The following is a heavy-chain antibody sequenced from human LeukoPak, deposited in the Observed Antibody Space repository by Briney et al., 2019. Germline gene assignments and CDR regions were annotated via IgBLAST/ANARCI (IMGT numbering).Heavy chain of an antibody. CDR3: AREEVEEVATLTFNWVRSYNCYYMNG. CDR2: IHNDGRK. D-gene: IGHD5-12*01. CDR1: GITVSSNY. V-gene: IGHV3-66*02. Sequence: GGSLRLSFAASGITVSSNYMNWVRPTPGKGGEWGSVIHNDGRKNYADSVKGLFTISRDTSKNTLYLHMNNLRPEDTAVYYCAREEVEEVATLTFNWVRSYNCYYMNGGSTGTTVTGAS. J-gene: IGHJ6*03.